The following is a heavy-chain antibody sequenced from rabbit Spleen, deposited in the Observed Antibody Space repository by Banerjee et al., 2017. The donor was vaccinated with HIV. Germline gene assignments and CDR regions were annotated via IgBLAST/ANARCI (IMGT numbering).Heavy chain of an antibody. V-gene: IGHV1S40*01. J-gene: IGHJ4*01. CDR2: INIVTGKS. CDR1: GVSLNDKDV. CDR3: ARGADSDYIWGMDL. Sequence: QSLEESGGDLVKPEGSLTLTCKASGVSLNDKDVMCWVRQAPGKGLEWIACINIVTGKSVYASWAKGRIIMSRTSSTTVTLQMTSLTVADTATYYCARGADSDYIWGMDLWGPGTLVTVS. D-gene: IGHD8-1*01.